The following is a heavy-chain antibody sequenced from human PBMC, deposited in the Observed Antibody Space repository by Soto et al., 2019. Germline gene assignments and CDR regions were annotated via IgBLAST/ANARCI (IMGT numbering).Heavy chain of an antibody. CDR1: GGTFSSYA. J-gene: IGHJ4*02. CDR2: IIPIFGTA. CDR3: ATDVGIFGVVIPFYY. D-gene: IGHD3-3*01. V-gene: IGHV1-69*13. Sequence: EASVKVSCKASGGTFSSYAISWVRQAPGQGLEWMGGIIPIFGTANYAQKFQGRVTITADESTSTAYMELSSLRSEDTAVYYCATDVGIFGVVIPFYYWGQGTLVTVSS.